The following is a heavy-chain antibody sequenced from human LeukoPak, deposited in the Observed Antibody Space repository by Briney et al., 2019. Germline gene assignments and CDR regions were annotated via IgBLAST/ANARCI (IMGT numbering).Heavy chain of an antibody. CDR2: ISGSGGSA. D-gene: IGHD3-16*01. J-gene: IGHJ4*02. CDR1: GFNFDAHA. V-gene: IGHV3-9*01. Sequence: QPGWSLRLSCAASGFNFDAHAMHWVRQAPGKGLEWVSGISGSGGSADYADSVRGRFTISRDNAKKYLFLQVNNLRPEDTALYYCAKGSGSWADYWGQGTLVTVSS. CDR3: AKGSGSWADY.